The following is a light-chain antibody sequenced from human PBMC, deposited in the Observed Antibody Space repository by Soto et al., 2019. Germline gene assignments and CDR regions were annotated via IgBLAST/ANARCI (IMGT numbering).Light chain of an antibody. Sequence: EIVLTQSLATLSLSPGERATLSCRASQSVSSYLAWYQQKPGQAPRLLIYDASNRATGIPARFSGSGSGTDFTLTISSLEPEDFAVYYCQQRSNWPATFGQGTKVEIK. V-gene: IGKV3-11*01. J-gene: IGKJ1*01. CDR3: QQRSNWPAT. CDR2: DAS. CDR1: QSVSSY.